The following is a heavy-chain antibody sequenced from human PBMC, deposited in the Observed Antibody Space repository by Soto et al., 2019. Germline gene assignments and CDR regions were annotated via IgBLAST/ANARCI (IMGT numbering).Heavy chain of an antibody. CDR2: IYYSGST. CDR1: GGSISSYD. V-gene: IGHV4-59*01. Sequence: SETLSLTCTVSGGSISSYDWSWIQQPPGKGLEWIGYIYYSGSTNYNPSLKSRVTISVDTSNNQFSLKLSSVTAADTAVYYCARQMRGATISIYYYGMDVWGQATTVTVSS. CDR3: ARQMRGATISIYYYGMDV. D-gene: IGHD5-12*01. J-gene: IGHJ6*02.